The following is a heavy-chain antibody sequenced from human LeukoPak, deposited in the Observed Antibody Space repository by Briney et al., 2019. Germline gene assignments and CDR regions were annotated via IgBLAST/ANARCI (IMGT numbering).Heavy chain of an antibody. CDR3: ARAHSSNWFSLFDY. D-gene: IGHD6-13*01. CDR1: GGSFSGYY. Sequence: SETLSLTCAVYGGSFSGYYWSWIRQPPRKGLEWIGSIYYSGSTYYNPSLKSRVTISIDMSKNQFSLKLTSVTAADTAVHYCARAHSSNWFSLFDYWGQGTLVTVSS. CDR2: IYYSGST. J-gene: IGHJ4*02. V-gene: IGHV4-34*01.